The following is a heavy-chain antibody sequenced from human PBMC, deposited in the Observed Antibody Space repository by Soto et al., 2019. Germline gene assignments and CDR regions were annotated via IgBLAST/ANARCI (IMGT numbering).Heavy chain of an antibody. CDR3: AKGDYYYMDV. V-gene: IGHV4-31*03. CDR1: GGSISSGGYY. CDR2: IYYSGST. Sequence: PSETLSLTCTVSGGSISSGGYYWSWIRQHPGKGLEWIGYIYYSGSTNYNPSLKSRVTILVDTSKNQFSLKLSSVTAADTAVYYCAKGDYYYMDVWGKGTTVTVSS. J-gene: IGHJ6*03.